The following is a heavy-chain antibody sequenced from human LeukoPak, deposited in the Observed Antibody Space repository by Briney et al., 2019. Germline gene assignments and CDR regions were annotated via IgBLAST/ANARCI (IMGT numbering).Heavy chain of an antibody. CDR2: IYYSGST. Sequence: PSETLSLTCTVSGGSISSSNYYWGWLRQPPGKGLEWIGSIYYSGSTYYNPSLKSRLTISVDTSKNQFSLKLSSVTAADTAVYYCARLTSGYYLSWGQGTLVTVSS. CDR1: GGSISSSNYY. CDR3: ARLTSGYYLS. D-gene: IGHD3-22*01. J-gene: IGHJ4*02. V-gene: IGHV4-39*01.